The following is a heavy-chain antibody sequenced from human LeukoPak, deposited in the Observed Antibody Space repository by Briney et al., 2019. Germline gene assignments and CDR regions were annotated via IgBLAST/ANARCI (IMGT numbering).Heavy chain of an antibody. CDR1: GFTFSSYG. J-gene: IGHJ4*02. CDR3: AKGPYSSGWYYFDY. V-gene: IGHV3-30*02. Sequence: GGSLRLSCAASGFTFSSYGMHWVRQAPGKGLEWVAVIWYGGSSKYYADSVKGRFTISRDNSKNTLYLQMNSLRAEDTAVYYCAKGPYSSGWYYFDYWGQGTLVTVSS. D-gene: IGHD6-19*01. CDR2: IWYGGSSK.